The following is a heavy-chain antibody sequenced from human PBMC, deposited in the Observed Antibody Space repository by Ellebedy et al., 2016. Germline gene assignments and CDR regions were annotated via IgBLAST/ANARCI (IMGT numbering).Heavy chain of an antibody. CDR2: IRSKANSYAT. D-gene: IGHD3-10*01. CDR1: GFTFSGSA. V-gene: IGHV3-73*01. Sequence: GESLKISCAASGFTFSGSAMHWVRQASGKGLEWVGRIRSKANSYATAYAASVKGRFTISRDDSKNTAYLQMNSLKTEDTAVYYCTRHLDYGSDRYYFDYWGQGTLVTVSS. J-gene: IGHJ4*02. CDR3: TRHLDYGSDRYYFDY.